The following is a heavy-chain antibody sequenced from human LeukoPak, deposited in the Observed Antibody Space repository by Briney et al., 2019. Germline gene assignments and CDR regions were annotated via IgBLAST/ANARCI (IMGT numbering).Heavy chain of an antibody. V-gene: IGHV3-33*01. CDR2: IWYDGSNK. D-gene: IGHD3-10*01. J-gene: IGHJ5*02. Sequence: GGSLRLSCAASGFTFSSYGMHWVRQARGKGLEWVAVIWYDGSNKYYADSVKGRFTISRDNSKNTLYLQMNSLRAEDTAVYYCARDREYWFDPWGQGTLVTVSS. CDR1: GFTFSSYG. CDR3: ARDREYWFDP.